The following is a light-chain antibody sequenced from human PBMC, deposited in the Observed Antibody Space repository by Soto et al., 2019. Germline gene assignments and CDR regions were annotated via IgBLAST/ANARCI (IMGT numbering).Light chain of an antibody. J-gene: IGKJ1*01. CDR2: GAS. CDR3: QHYGSSPRT. V-gene: IGKV3-20*01. CDR1: QSITNYY. Sequence: EIVLTQSPGTLSFSPGERATLSCRASQSITNYYLAWYQQKAGQVPRLLLYGASTRPTGIPDRFSGSGSGTDFTLTITRLEPDDFAVYYCQHYGSSPRTFGQGTKVEIK.